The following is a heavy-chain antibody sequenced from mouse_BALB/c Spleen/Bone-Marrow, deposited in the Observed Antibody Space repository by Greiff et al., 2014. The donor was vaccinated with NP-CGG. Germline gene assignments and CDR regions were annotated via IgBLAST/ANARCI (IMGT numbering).Heavy chain of an antibody. V-gene: IGHV6-6*02. CDR1: GFTFSNYW. Sequence: SGGGLVQPGGSMKLSCVASGFTFSNYWMNWVRQSPEKGLEWVAEIRLKSNNYATHYAESVKGRFTISRDDSKSSVYLQMNNLRAEDTGIYYCTSMRRRGFAYWGQGTLVTVSA. D-gene: IGHD2-3*01. CDR2: IRLKSNNYAT. J-gene: IGHJ3*01. CDR3: TSMRRRGFAY.